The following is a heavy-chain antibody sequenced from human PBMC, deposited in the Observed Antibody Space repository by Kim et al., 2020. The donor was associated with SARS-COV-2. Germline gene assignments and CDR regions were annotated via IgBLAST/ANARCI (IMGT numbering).Heavy chain of an antibody. Sequence: SETLSLTCTVYGGSISSYYWSWIRQPPGKGLEWIGYIYYSGSTNYNPSLKSRVTISVDTSKNQFSLKLSSVTAADTAVYYCARRSLGYYDSSGPQAAFEIWGQGTMVTVSS. D-gene: IGHD3-22*01. CDR2: IYYSGST. CDR1: GGSISSYY. CDR3: ARRSLGYYDSSGPQAAFEI. J-gene: IGHJ3*02. V-gene: IGHV4-59*01.